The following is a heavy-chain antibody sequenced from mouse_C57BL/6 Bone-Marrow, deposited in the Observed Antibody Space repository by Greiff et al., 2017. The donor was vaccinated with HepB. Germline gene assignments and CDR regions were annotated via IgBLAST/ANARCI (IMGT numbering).Heavy chain of an antibody. V-gene: IGHV7-3*01. Sequence: DVKLQESGGGLVQPGGSLSLSCAASGFTFTDYYMSWVRQPPGKALEWLGFIRNKANGYTTEYSASVKGRFTISRDNSQSILYLQMNALRAEDSATYYCARPYYGSSYAMDYWGQGTSVTVSS. CDR3: ARPYYGSSYAMDY. D-gene: IGHD1-1*01. CDR1: GFTFTDYY. CDR2: IRNKANGYTT. J-gene: IGHJ4*01.